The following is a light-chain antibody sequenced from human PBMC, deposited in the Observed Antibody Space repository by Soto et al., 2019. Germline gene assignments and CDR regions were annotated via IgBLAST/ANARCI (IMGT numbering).Light chain of an antibody. CDR1: QSLHSNF. CDR2: SAS. CDR3: HQSVSSPRT. J-gene: IGKJ3*01. V-gene: IGKV3-20*01. Sequence: EIVLTQFPATLSLSPGERATLSCRASQSLHSNFLVWYQQKPGQAPRLLISSASRRATGIPDRFSGSGSGNVFHLSISRLDPEDISLYCCHQSVSSPRTFGAGA.